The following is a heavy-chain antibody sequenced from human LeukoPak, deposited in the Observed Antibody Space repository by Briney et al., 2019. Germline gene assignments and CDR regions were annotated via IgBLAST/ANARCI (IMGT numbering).Heavy chain of an antibody. V-gene: IGHV3-30*04. J-gene: IGHJ4*02. CDR2: ILYDGRNK. CDR1: GFTFSSYA. D-gene: IGHD2-21*02. Sequence: PGRSLRLSCAASGFTFSSYAMHWVRQAPGKGLEWVAVILYDGRNKYYADSVKGRFTISRDNSKNTLYLQMNSLRAEDTAVDYCARDRLTYCGGYCGLDYWGQGTLVTVSS. CDR3: ARDRLTYCGGYCGLDY.